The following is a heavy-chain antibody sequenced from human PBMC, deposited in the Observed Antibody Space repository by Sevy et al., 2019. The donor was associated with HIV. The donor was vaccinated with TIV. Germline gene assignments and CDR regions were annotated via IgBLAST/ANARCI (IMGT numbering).Heavy chain of an antibody. V-gene: IGHV3-21*01. CDR1: GFTFSSYS. CDR3: AREEDFPNYYDSPGLY. D-gene: IGHD3-22*01. Sequence: GGSLRLSCAASGFTFSSYSMNWVRQAPGKGLEWVSSISSSSSYIYYADSVKGRFTIYRDNAKNSLYLQMNSLRAKDTAVYCCAREEDFPNYYDSPGLYWGQGTLVTVSS. J-gene: IGHJ4*02. CDR2: ISSSSSYI.